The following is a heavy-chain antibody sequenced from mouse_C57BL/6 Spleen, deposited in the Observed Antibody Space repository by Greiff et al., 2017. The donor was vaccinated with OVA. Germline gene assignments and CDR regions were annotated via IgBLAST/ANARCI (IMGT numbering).Heavy chain of an antibody. CDR1: GYTFTSYW. V-gene: IGHV1-55*01. CDR2: IYPGSGST. J-gene: IGHJ2*01. CDR3: ARSDGYPYYFDY. Sequence: VQLQQSGAELVKPGASVKMSCKASGYTFTSYWITWVKQRPGQGLEWIGDIYPGSGSTNYNEKFKSKATLTVDTSSSTAYMQLSSLTSEDSAVYYCARSDGYPYYFDYWGQGTTLTVSS. D-gene: IGHD2-3*01.